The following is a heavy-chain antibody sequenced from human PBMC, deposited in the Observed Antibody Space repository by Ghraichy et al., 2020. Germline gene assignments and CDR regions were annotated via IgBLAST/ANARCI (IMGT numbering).Heavy chain of an antibody. J-gene: IGHJ4*02. CDR2: MNPNSGNT. CDR3: ARARTPHRGYSGYRLGY. D-gene: IGHD5-12*01. Sequence: ASVKVSGKASGYTLTSYDINWVRQATGQGLEWMGWMNPNSGNTGYAQKFQGRVTMTRNTSISTAYMELSSLRSEDTAVYYCARARTPHRGYSGYRLGYWGQGTLVTVSS. V-gene: IGHV1-8*01. CDR1: GYTLTSYD.